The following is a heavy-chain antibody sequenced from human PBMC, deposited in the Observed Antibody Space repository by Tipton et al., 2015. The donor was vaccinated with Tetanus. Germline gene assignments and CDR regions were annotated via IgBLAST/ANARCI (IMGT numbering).Heavy chain of an antibody. CDR3: ARRRGMIHTFDI. J-gene: IGHJ3*02. CDR2: IYNTGRT. Sequence: TLSLTCTVSFGSIGNYYWTWIRQTPGKGLEWIGNIYNTGRTSYSPSLKSRVTMSIDTSQNQFSLKLNSVTAADTAVYYCARRRGMIHTFDIWGQGTVVTVSS. D-gene: IGHD1-14*01. CDR1: FGSIGNYY. V-gene: IGHV4-59*01.